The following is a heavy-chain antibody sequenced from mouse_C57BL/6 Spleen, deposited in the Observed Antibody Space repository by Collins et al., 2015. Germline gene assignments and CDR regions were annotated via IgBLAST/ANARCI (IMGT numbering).Heavy chain of an antibody. CDR3: ARGVTLDY. D-gene: IGHD2-13*01. Sequence: NQKFKGKSTLTLDKSSSTAYMHLSSLTSEDSAVYYCARGVTLDYWGQGTTLTVSS. V-gene: IGHV1-69*01. J-gene: IGHJ2*01.